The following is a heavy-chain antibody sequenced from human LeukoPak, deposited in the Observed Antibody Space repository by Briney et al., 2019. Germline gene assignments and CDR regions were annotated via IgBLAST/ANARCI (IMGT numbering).Heavy chain of an antibody. Sequence: AASVKVSCKASGGTFSSYAISWVRQAPGQGLEWIGAIIPIFGTVNYAQKFQGRVTSTTDESTSTAYMELSSLRSEDTAVYYCAGVFHYYDSSGLPGGYWGQGTLVTVSS. J-gene: IGHJ4*02. CDR2: IIPIFGTV. CDR3: AGVFHYYDSSGLPGGY. V-gene: IGHV1-69*05. D-gene: IGHD3-22*01. CDR1: GGTFSSYA.